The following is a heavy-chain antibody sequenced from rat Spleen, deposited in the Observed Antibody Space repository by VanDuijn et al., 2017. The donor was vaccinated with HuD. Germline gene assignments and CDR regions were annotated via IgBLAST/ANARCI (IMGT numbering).Heavy chain of an antibody. V-gene: IGHV5-58*01. CDR3: AAAGYGY. CDR1: GFTFNNYW. D-gene: IGHD1-7*01. J-gene: IGHJ2*01. CDR2: ISNDGGTT. Sequence: EVQLVESGGGLVQPGRSLKLTCEASGFTFNNYWMTWIRQAPGKGLEWVSSISNDGGTTYYPDSVKGRFTISRDNAENTVYLQMNSLRSEDTATYYCAAAGYGYWGQGVMVTVSS.